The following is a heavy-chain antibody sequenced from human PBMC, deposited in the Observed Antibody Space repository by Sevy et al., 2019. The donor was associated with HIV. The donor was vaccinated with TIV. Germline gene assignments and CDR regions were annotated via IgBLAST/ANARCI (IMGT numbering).Heavy chain of an antibody. CDR1: GFTFSDYY. D-gene: IGHD2-15*01. CDR2: ISSSSSYT. CDR3: AREAATHYYYYGMDV. Sequence: GGSLRLSCAASGFTFSDYYMSWIRQAPGKGLEWVSYISSSSSYTNYADSVKGRFTISRDNAKNSLYLQMNNLRAEDTAVYYCAREAATHYYYYGMDVWGQGTTVTVSS. J-gene: IGHJ6*02. V-gene: IGHV3-11*06.